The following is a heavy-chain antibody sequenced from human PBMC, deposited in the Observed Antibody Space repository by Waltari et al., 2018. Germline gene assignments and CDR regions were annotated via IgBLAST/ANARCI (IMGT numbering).Heavy chain of an antibody. Sequence: QVQLQESGPGLVKPSETLSLTCAVSGYYISSGYYWGWIRQPPGKGLEWIGSIYHSGSTYYNPSLKSRVTISVDTSKNQFSLKLSSVTAADTAVYYCARLNYYGSKAFDIWGQGTMVTVSS. D-gene: IGHD3-10*01. CDR3: ARLNYYGSKAFDI. J-gene: IGHJ3*02. CDR1: GYYISSGYY. CDR2: IYHSGST. V-gene: IGHV4-38-2*01.